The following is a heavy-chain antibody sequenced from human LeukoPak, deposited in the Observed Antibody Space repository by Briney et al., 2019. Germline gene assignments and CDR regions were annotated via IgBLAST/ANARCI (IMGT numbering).Heavy chain of an antibody. V-gene: IGHV1-18*01. CDR1: GYTFTSYG. CDR3: ARSITIFGVVIGFDY. CDR2: ISAYNGNT. Sequence: ASVKVSCEASGYTFTSYGISWVRQAPGQGLEWMGWISAYNGNTNYAQKLQGRVTMTTDTSTSTAYMELRSLRSDDTAVYYCARSITIFGVVIGFDYWGQGTLVTVSS. J-gene: IGHJ4*02. D-gene: IGHD3-3*01.